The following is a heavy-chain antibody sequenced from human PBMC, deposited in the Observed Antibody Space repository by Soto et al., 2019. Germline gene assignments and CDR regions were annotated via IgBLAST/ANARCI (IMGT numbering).Heavy chain of an antibody. J-gene: IGHJ6*03. D-gene: IGHD3-10*01. CDR3: VRGGRSHWASFYYMEV. CDR2: INQLGSI. CDR1: GGSLSDYF. V-gene: IGHV4-34*01. Sequence: PSETRSLTCVVSGGSLSDYFWSWIRQPPVMALEWIREINQLGSINYNPSLKSLVPMSVDTSKNQFSLTLNPVTAPDTATYSCVRGGRSHWASFYYMEVWDRGCTVT.